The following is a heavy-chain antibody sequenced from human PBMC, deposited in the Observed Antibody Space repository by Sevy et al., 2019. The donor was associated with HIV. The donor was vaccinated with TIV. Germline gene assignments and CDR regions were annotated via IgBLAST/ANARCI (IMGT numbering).Heavy chain of an antibody. V-gene: IGHV3-21*01. CDR2: IGSSSNYI. Sequence: GGSLRLSCVVSGFTFSKYPMNWVRQAPGKGLEWVSSIGSSSNYIYYGDSVKGRFTISIDNAKNSLYLQMNSQRADDTAVYYCAGDGGCSSTACLLYFDYWGQGTLVTVSS. D-gene: IGHD2-2*01. CDR3: AGDGGCSSTACLLYFDY. CDR1: GFTFSKYP. J-gene: IGHJ4*02.